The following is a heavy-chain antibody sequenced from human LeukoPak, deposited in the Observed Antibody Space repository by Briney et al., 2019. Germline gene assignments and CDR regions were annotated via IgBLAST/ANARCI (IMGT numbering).Heavy chain of an antibody. V-gene: IGHV3-7*01. D-gene: IGHD6-13*01. CDR3: ARVDGSSSCPDY. Sequence: GGSLRLSCAASGFTFRSYWMSWVRQAPGKGLEWVANIKEDGSETFYMDSLKGRFTISRDNAKNSLYLQMRGLRAEDTAVYYCARVDGSSSCPDYWGQGTLVTVSS. J-gene: IGHJ4*02. CDR1: GFTFRSYW. CDR2: IKEDGSET.